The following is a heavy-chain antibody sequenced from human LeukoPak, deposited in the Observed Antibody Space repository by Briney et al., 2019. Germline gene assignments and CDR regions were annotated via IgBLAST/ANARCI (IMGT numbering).Heavy chain of an antibody. CDR1: GFTFSNAW. V-gene: IGHV3-15*01. D-gene: IGHD3-10*01. CDR3: SRDYDSANHIDAFGI. CDR2: IKSKTDGGTT. Sequence: GGSLRLSCAASGFTFSNAWMSWVRQAPGKGLEWVGRIKSKTDGGTTQYAASVKGRFTISRDDSKSIAYLQMDSLKTEDTAVYFCSRDYDSANHIDAFGIWGQGTLVTVSP. J-gene: IGHJ3*02.